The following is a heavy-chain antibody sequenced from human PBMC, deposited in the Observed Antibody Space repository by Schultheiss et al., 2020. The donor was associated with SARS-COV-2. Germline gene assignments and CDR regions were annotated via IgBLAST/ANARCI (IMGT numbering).Heavy chain of an antibody. J-gene: IGHJ5*01. CDR1: GFIFSNYA. D-gene: IGHD3-22*01. CDR2: ISYDGSKK. CDR3: AKRARESSGWFAS. V-gene: IGHV3-30-3*02. Sequence: GGSLRLSCAASGFIFSNYAMHWVRQAPGKGLEWVAVISYDGSKKYYADSVKGRFTISRENAKNSLYLQMNSLRAGDTAVYYCAKRARESSGWFASWGQGTLVTVSS.